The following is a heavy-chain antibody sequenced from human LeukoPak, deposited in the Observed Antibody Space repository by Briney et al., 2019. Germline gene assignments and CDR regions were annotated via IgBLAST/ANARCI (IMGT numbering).Heavy chain of an antibody. V-gene: IGHV1-69*13. Sequence: ASVKVSCKASGGTFSSYAISWVRQAPGQGLEWMGGIIPIFGTANYAQNFQGRVTITADESTSTAYMELSSLRSEDTAVYYCARVQQQLLDFDYWGQGTLVTVSS. D-gene: IGHD6-13*01. CDR3: ARVQQQLLDFDY. J-gene: IGHJ4*02. CDR2: IIPIFGTA. CDR1: GGTFSSYA.